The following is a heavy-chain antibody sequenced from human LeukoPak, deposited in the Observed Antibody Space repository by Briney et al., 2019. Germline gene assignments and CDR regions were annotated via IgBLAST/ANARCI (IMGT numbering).Heavy chain of an antibody. CDR3: CRYFDWSPDY. Sequence: GGSLRLSCAASGFTFSSYAMSWVRQAPGEGLEWVSAISGSGGSTYYADSVKGRFTISRDNSKNTLYLQMNSLRAEDTAVYYCCRYFDWSPDYWGQGTLVTVSS. D-gene: IGHD3-9*01. J-gene: IGHJ4*02. CDR2: ISGSGGST. V-gene: IGHV3-23*01. CDR1: GFTFSSYA.